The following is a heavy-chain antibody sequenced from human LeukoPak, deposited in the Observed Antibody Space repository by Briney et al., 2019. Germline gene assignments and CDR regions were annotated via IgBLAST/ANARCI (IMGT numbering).Heavy chain of an antibody. J-gene: IGHJ4*02. D-gene: IGHD5-12*01. CDR1: GFTFSSYS. V-gene: IGHV3-48*04. CDR3: ARSLGVEVALPVFYDY. CDR2: ISSSSSTI. Sequence: PGGSLRLSCAASGFTFSSYSMNWVRQAPGKGLEWVSYISSSSSTIYYADSVKGRFTISRDNAKNSLYLQMNSLRAEDTAVYYCARSLGVEVALPVFYDYWGQGTLVTVSS.